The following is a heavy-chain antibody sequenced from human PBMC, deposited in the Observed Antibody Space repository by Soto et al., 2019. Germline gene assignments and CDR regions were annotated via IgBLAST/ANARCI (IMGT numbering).Heavy chain of an antibody. CDR3: AKDTVFDVLAAAGYFDAFDI. D-gene: IGHD6-13*01. V-gene: IGHV3-23*01. J-gene: IGHJ3*02. Sequence: EVQLLESGGGLVQPGGSLRLSCAASGFTFSSYAMSWVRQAPGKGLEWVSAISGSGGSTYYADSVKGRFTISRDNSKNTLYLQMNCLRAEDTAVYYCAKDTVFDVLAAAGYFDAFDIWGQGTMVTVSS. CDR2: ISGSGGST. CDR1: GFTFSSYA.